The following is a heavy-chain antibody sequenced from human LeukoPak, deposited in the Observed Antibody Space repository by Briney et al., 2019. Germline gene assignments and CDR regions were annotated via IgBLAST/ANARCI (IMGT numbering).Heavy chain of an antibody. CDR3: ARDSSGWYEPAFDY. CDR1: GGSIRSYY. Sequence: SETLSLTCTVSGGSIRSYYWSWIRQPPGKGLEWVGYIYDSGSTSYNPSLKSRVTISVDTSKNQFSLKLSSVTAADTAVYYWARDSSGWYEPAFDYWGQGTLVTVSS. CDR2: IYDSGST. V-gene: IGHV4-59*12. D-gene: IGHD6-19*01. J-gene: IGHJ4*02.